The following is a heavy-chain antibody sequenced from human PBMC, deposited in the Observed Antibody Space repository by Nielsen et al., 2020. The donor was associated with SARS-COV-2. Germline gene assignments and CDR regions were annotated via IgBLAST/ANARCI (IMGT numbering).Heavy chain of an antibody. J-gene: IGHJ6*02. V-gene: IGHV4-31*03. D-gene: IGHD5-12*01. Sequence: SETLSLTCTVSGASISSGGYFWSWIRQHPGKGLEWIGYIYFTGRTSYNPSLKSRVAMLVDTSKYQFSLDLKSVTAADTAVYYCAREASGYDHYKYGMDVWGLGATVTVSS. CDR2: IYFTGRT. CDR1: GASISSGGYF. CDR3: AREASGYDHYKYGMDV.